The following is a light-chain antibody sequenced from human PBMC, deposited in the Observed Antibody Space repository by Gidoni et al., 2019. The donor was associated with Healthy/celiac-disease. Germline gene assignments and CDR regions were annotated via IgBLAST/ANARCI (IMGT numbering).Light chain of an antibody. CDR3: QQYGSSSWT. CDR2: GAS. V-gene: IGKV3-20*01. J-gene: IGKJ1*01. Sequence: IVLTQSPGTLSLSPGERATLPCRATQSVSSSYLAWYQQKPGQAPRLLIYGASSRATGIPDRFSGRGSGTDFTLTISRLEPEDFAVYYCQQYGSSSWTFGQGTKVEIK. CDR1: QSVSSSY.